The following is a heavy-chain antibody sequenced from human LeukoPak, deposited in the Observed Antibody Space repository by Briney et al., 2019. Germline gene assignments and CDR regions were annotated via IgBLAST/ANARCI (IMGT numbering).Heavy chain of an antibody. J-gene: IGHJ6*02. Sequence: PGGSLRLSCAASGFSFGSNYMNWVRQAPGKGLEWVGRIKRKTDGGATDYAAPVKGRFTISRDDSKNTLYLHMNSLKTEDTGVYYCTSPSSPYYYYNMDVWGQGTTVTVSS. CDR1: GFSFGSNY. V-gene: IGHV3-15*01. CDR2: IKRKTDGGAT. CDR3: TSPSSPYYYYNMDV.